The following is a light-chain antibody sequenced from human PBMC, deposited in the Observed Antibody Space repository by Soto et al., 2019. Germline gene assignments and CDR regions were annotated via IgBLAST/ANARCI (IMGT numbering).Light chain of an antibody. Sequence: EIVLTQSPATLSLSPGERATLSCCASQSISSYLAWYQHKPGQAPRLLIYDASTRAAGIPARFSGSGSGTDFTLTISSLEPEDFAVYFCQLRSNWPPTWTFGQGTKVEVK. CDR3: QLRSNWPPTWT. CDR1: QSISSY. V-gene: IGKV3-11*01. J-gene: IGKJ1*01. CDR2: DAS.